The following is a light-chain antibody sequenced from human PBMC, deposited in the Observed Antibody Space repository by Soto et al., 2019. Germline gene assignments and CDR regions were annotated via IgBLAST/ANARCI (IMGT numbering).Light chain of an antibody. V-gene: IGKV3D-15*03. J-gene: IGKJ1*01. Sequence: ETVMTQFRAAPAVSPGERATLSSRAGQGVTTNFAWYQQKSGQSPRLLIYDVSLRAAGIPARFSASGSGTDFTLTISDVQPEDFALYYCHQRQSWPRTLGQGTKVDIK. CDR1: QGVTTN. CDR2: DVS. CDR3: HQRQSWPRT.